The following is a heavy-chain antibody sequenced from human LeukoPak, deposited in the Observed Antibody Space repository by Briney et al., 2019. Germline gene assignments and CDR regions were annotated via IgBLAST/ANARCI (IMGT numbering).Heavy chain of an antibody. CDR3: GREVRGGEFVY. Sequence: GASVKVSCKASGGTFSSYTISWVRQAPGQGLEWMGRIIPILGIANYAQKFQGRVTITADKSTSTPYMELSSLRAEDTAVCYYGREVRGGEFVYWGQGTMVSVSS. J-gene: IGHJ4*02. V-gene: IGHV1-69*04. CDR1: GGTFSSYT. D-gene: IGHD2-15*01. CDR2: IIPILGIA.